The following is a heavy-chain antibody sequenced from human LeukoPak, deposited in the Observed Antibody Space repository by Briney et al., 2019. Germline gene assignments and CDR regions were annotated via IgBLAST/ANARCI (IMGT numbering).Heavy chain of an antibody. J-gene: IGHJ6*03. CDR1: GFTFSSYA. Sequence: GRSLRLSCAASGFTFSSYAMHWVRQAPGKGLEWVAVISYDGSNKYYADSVKGRFTISRDNAKNTLYLQMNSLRAEDTAVYYCARDHQVYSSSWYNPQRGSYMDVWGKGTTVTVSS. CDR3: ARDHQVYSSSWYNPQRGSYMDV. CDR2: ISYDGSNK. V-gene: IGHV3-30*04. D-gene: IGHD6-13*01.